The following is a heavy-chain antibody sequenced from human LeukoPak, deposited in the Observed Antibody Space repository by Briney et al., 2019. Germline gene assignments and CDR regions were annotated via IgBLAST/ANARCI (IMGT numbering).Heavy chain of an antibody. CDR2: IYHSGST. CDR1: GGSILSSSYY. D-gene: IGHD2-15*01. V-gene: IGHV4-39*07. Sequence: SETLSLTCTVSGGSILSSSYYWGWIRQPPGKGLEWIGSIYHSGSTYYNPSLKSRVTISVDTSKNQFSLKLSSVTAADTAVYYCARVTVVVVVAATDSRYYMDVWGKGTTVTVSS. CDR3: ARVTVVVVVAATDSRYYMDV. J-gene: IGHJ6*03.